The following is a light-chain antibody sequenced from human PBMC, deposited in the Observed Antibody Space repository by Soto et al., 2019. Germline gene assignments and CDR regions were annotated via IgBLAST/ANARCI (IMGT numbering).Light chain of an antibody. CDR3: QQYHNWPPWT. V-gene: IGKV3-15*01. Sequence: ILMPQSPATLSVSPGERATLSWKASQSVSSSLAWYQQRPGQAPRLLLYGASTRATGIPARFSGSGSGTEFTLTISSLQSKDFAVYYCQQYHNWPPWTFGQGTKVDIK. CDR2: GAS. J-gene: IGKJ1*01. CDR1: QSVSSS.